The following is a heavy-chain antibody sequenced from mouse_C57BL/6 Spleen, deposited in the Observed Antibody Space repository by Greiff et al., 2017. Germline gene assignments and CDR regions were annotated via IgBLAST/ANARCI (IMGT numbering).Heavy chain of an antibody. CDR3: ARTGTAWFAY. D-gene: IGHD4-1*01. CDR2: ISDGGSYT. Sequence: EVQRVESGGGLVKPGGSLKLSCAASGFTFSSYAMSWVRQTPEKRLEWVATISDGGSYTYYPDNVKGRFTISRDNAKNNLYLQMSHLKSEDTAMXYCARTGTAWFAYWGQGTLVTVSA. J-gene: IGHJ3*01. V-gene: IGHV5-4*01. CDR1: GFTFSSYA.